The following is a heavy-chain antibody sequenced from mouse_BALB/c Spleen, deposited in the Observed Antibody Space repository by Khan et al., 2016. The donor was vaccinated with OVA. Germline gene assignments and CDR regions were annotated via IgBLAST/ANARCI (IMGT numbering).Heavy chain of an antibody. V-gene: IGHV5-6*01. D-gene: IGHD1-1*01. Sequence: EVELVESGGDLVKPGGSLKLSCAASGFTLSTYGMSWVRQTPDRRLEWVATVSTGGSYTYYPDSVKGRFTISRDNAKNTLYLQMNSLKSEDTAMFYCTRLAYYYDSEGFAYWGQGTLVTVSA. CDR3: TRLAYYYDSEGFAY. CDR2: VSTGGSYT. J-gene: IGHJ3*01. CDR1: GFTLSTYG.